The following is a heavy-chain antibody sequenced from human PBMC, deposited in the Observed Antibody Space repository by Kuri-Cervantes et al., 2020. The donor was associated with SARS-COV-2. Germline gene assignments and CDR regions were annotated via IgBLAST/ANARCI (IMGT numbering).Heavy chain of an antibody. CDR3: ARDRVIGQQLVLYPTRPAYYYCGMDV. CDR1: VGTFSSYA. D-gene: IGHD6-13*01. J-gene: IGHJ6*02. Sequence: SVKVSCKASVGTFSSYAISWVRQAPGQGLEWMGGIIPIFGTANYAQKFQGRVTITADESTSTAYMGLSSLRAEDTAVYYCARDRVIGQQLVLYPTRPAYYYCGMDVWGQGTTVTVSS. V-gene: IGHV1-69*13. CDR2: IIPIFGTA.